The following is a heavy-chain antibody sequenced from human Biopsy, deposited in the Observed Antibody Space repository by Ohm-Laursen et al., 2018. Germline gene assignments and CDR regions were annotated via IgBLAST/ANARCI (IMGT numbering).Heavy chain of an antibody. D-gene: IGHD1-7*01. J-gene: IGHJ5*02. Sequence: ASVKVSCNASGYTFTSYDITWVRQASGQGPEWIGWLNPVSGNSNFGQKFRGRVTVTSDTSISTAYMELSGLTSDDTATYYCGRAVRNQLLTDPWGQGTLVTVTS. CDR2: LNPVSGNS. V-gene: IGHV1-8*01. CDR3: GRAVRNQLLTDP. CDR1: GYTFTSYD.